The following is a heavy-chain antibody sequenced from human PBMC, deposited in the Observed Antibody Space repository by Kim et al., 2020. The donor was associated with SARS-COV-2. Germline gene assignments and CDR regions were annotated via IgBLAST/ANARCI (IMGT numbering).Heavy chain of an antibody. V-gene: IGHV3-21*01. CDR1: GFTFSSYS. J-gene: IGHJ6*02. CDR2: ISSSSSYI. CDR3: ARNGAFGSGYLYYYYYYGMDV. D-gene: IGHD3-3*01. Sequence: GGSLRLSCAASGFTFSSYSMNWVRQAPGKGLEWVSSISSSSSYIYYADSVKGRFTISRDNAKNSLYLQMNSLRAEDTAVYYCARNGAFGSGYLYYYYYYGMDVWGQGTTVTVSS.